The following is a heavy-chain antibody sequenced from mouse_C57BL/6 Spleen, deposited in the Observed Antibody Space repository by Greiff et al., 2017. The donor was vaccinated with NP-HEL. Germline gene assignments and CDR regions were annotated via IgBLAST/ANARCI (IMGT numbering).Heavy chain of an antibody. Sequence: EVQLQESGPGLVKPSQSLSLTCSVTGYSITSGYYWNWIRQFPGNKLEWMGYISYDGSNNYNPSLKNRISITRDTSKNQFFLKLNSVTTEDTATYYCARVGTGDYDENFDYWGQGTTLTVSS. CDR1: GYSITSGYY. J-gene: IGHJ2*01. CDR3: ARVGTGDYDENFDY. V-gene: IGHV3-6*01. CDR2: ISYDGSN. D-gene: IGHD2-4*01.